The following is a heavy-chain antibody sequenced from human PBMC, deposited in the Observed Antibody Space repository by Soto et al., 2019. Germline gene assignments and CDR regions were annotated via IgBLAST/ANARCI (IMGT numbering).Heavy chain of an antibody. CDR1: GFTFSRFW. V-gene: IGHV3-7*03. CDR2: IKEDGSEE. J-gene: IGHJ4*02. Sequence: EVQDVESGGGLVQPGGSLRLSCAASGFTFSRFWMSWVRQAPGKGLEWVANIKEDGSEEHYIDSVKGRFTISRDNAKKSLYLQMNSLRVEDTAIYYCARNYARGVDFRGQGTLVTVSS. CDR3: ARNYARGVDF. D-gene: IGHD3-16*01.